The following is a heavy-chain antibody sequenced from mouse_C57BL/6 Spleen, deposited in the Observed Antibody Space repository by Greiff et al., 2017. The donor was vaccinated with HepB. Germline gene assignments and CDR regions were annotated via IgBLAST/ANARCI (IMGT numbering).Heavy chain of an antibody. J-gene: IGHJ2*01. Sequence: EVQRVESGGGLVQPGGSLSLSCAASGFTFTDYYMSWVRQPPGKALEWLGFIRNKANGYTTEYSASVKGRFTISRDNSQSILYLQMNALRAEDSATYYCARDGGTRGYFDYWGQGTTLTVSS. CDR2: IRNKANGYTT. D-gene: IGHD3-3*01. CDR1: GFTFTDYY. CDR3: ARDGGTRGYFDY. V-gene: IGHV7-3*01.